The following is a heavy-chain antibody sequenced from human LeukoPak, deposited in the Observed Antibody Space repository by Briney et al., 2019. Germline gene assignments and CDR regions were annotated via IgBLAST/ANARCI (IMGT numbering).Heavy chain of an antibody. Sequence: PGGSLRLSCAVSGLTFSDSRMIWVRQAPEKRLVWVAVTAGAADVIQYADSVKGRFTISTDNSKNTVYLQMNSLRAEDTALYFCANYIQRPPGMDVWGQGTMVTVSS. V-gene: IGHV3-23*01. CDR2: TAGAADVI. CDR1: GLTFSDSR. CDR3: ANYIQRPPGMDV. D-gene: IGHD2-15*01. J-gene: IGHJ6*02.